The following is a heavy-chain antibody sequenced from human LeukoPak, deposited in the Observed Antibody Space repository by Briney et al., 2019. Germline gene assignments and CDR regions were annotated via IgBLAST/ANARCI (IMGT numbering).Heavy chain of an antibody. CDR3: ARDYDDSGGYYYRD. CDR1: VYTLRHCA. V-gene: IGHV3-30-3*01. J-gene: IGHJ1*01. Sequence: PGGSLRLFCGAWVYTLRHCAEHGPRQAPGKGRVWVAVISYGEGDKYYVDSVKGRFTISRDNSKNTLYLQISSERAERTGLHYCARDYDDSGGYYYRDWGQGTLVTVSS. D-gene: IGHD3-22*01. CDR2: ISYGEGDK.